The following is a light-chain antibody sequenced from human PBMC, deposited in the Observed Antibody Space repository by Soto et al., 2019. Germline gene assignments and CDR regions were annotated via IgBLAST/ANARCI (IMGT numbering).Light chain of an antibody. CDR3: SSCTSSSDPHVV. CDR2: DVS. CDR1: SSDVGGYNY. V-gene: IGLV2-14*01. Sequence: QSVLTQPASVSGSPGQSITISCTGTSSDVGGYNYVSWYQQHPGKAPKLMIYDVSNRPSGVSNRFSGSKSGNTASLTISGLQAEDEADYYCSSCTSSSDPHVVFGGGTKLTVL. J-gene: IGLJ2*01.